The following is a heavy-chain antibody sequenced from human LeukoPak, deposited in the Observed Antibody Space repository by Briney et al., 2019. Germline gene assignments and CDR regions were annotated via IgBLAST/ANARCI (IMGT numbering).Heavy chain of an antibody. CDR1: GFTFSSYS. V-gene: IGHV3-48*01. Sequence: GGSLRLSCAASGFTFSSYSMNWVRQAPGKGLEWVSYISSSSSTIYYADSVKGRFTISRDNAKNSLYLQMSSLRAEDTAVYYCASEYCSGGSCLKDYFDYWGQGTLVTVSS. D-gene: IGHD2-15*01. CDR2: ISSSSSTI. J-gene: IGHJ4*02. CDR3: ASEYCSGGSCLKDYFDY.